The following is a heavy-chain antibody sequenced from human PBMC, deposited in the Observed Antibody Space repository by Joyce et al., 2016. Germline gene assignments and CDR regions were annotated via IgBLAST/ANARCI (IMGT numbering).Heavy chain of an antibody. CDR2: INWNGGST. CDR1: GFTFDDYA. J-gene: IGHJ6*02. Sequence: EVQLVESGGGVVRPGGSLRLYCAASGFTFDDYAMSWVRQGPGKGLEWVSGINWNGGSTGYADSVKGRFTISRDNARKYLYLQMNSLRAEDTALYHCARVGYCSGTTCYGGDYYYHGMDVWGQGTTVTVSS. V-gene: IGHV3-20*01. CDR3: ARVGYCSGTTCYGGDYYYHGMDV. D-gene: IGHD2-2*01.